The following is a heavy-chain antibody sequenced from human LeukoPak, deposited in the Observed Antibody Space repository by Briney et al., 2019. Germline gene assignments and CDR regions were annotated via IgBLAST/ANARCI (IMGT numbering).Heavy chain of an antibody. CDR3: ARPRAAIIATFHLDAFDI. V-gene: IGHV1-2*02. Sequence: GASVKVSCKASGYIFSDYYLHWVRQAPGQGLEWMGWINPNSGVTHYAQKFQGRVTMTRDTSISTAYMELSRLRSDDTAVYFCARPRAAIIATFHLDAFDIWGQGTMVTVSS. J-gene: IGHJ3*02. D-gene: IGHD3-16*02. CDR1: GYIFSDYY. CDR2: INPNSGVT.